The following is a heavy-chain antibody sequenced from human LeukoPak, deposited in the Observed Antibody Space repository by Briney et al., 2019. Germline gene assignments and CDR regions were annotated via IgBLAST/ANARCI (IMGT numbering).Heavy chain of an antibody. CDR3: AKDRGGSYYFDYFDY. V-gene: IGHV3-30*18. CDR2: ISYDGSNK. Sequence: GGSLRLSCAASGFTFSSYGMHWVRQAPGKGLEWVAVISYDGSNKYYADSVKGRFTISRDNSKNTLYLQMNSLGAEDTAVYYCAKDRGGSYYFDYFDYWGQGTLVTVSS. J-gene: IGHJ4*02. CDR1: GFTFSSYG. D-gene: IGHD1-26*01.